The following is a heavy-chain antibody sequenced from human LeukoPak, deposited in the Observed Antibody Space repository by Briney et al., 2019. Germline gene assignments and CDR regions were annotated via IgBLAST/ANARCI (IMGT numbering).Heavy chain of an antibody. V-gene: IGHV3-74*01. D-gene: IGHD3-16*01. CDR3: TRGGENDYSDS. Sequence: GGSLRLSCVASGFTFSSYWMHSVRQAPGKGLVWVSRISTDGRTTTYADSVKGRFTISRDNAKNTLYLQMNSLRVEDTAVYYCTRGGENDYSDSWGQGTLVTVSS. CDR1: GFTFSSYW. J-gene: IGHJ4*02. CDR2: ISTDGRTT.